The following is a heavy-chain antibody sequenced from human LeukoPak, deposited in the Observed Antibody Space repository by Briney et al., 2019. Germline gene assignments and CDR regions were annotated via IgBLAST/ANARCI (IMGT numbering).Heavy chain of an antibody. V-gene: IGHV3-9*01. CDR1: GFTFDDYA. CDR3: AKAVVDTAMVTAFDI. J-gene: IGHJ3*02. CDR2: ISWNSGSI. Sequence: GGSLRLSCAASGFTFDDYAMHWVRQAPGKGLEGVSGISWNSGSIVYADSVKGRFTISRDNAKNSLYLQMNSLRAEDTALYYCAKAVVDTAMVTAFDIWGQGTMVTVSS. D-gene: IGHD5-18*01.